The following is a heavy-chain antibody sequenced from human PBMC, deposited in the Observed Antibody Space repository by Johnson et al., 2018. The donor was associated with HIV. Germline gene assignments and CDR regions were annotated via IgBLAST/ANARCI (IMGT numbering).Heavy chain of an antibody. CDR1: GFTFSSYA. Sequence: VQLVESGGGVVQPGRSLRLSCAASGFTFSSYAMHWVRQAPGKGLEWVSYISSSGNPIYYADSVKGRFTISRDNAKNSLYLQMNSLRAEDTAVYYCVREGPSERAGFDIWGQGTMVTVSS. J-gene: IGHJ3*02. V-gene: IGHV3-48*04. CDR2: ISSSGNPI. CDR3: VREGPSERAGFDI.